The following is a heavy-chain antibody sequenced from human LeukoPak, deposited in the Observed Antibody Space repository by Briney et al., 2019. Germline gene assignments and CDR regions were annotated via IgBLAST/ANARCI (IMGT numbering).Heavy chain of an antibody. Sequence: SETLSLTCAVYGGSFSGYYWSWIRQPPGKGLEWIGEINHSGSTNYNPSLKSRVTISVDTSKNQFSLKLSSVTAADTAVYYCARAGRSTTHYYYYYGMDVWGRGTTVTVSS. V-gene: IGHV4-34*01. CDR1: GGSFSGYY. CDR2: INHSGST. J-gene: IGHJ6*02. D-gene: IGHD1-26*01. CDR3: ARAGRSTTHYYYYYGMDV.